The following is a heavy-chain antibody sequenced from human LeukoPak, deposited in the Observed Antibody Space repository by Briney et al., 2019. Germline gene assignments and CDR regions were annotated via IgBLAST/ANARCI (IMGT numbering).Heavy chain of an antibody. CDR2: ISSSSSYI. D-gene: IGHD3-10*01. CDR3: ARAGSWFGQINWFDP. Sequence: GSLRLSRAASGFTFSSYSMNWVRQAPGKGLEWVSSISSSSSYIYYADSVKGRFTISGDNAKNSLYLQMNSLRAEDTAVYYCARAGSWFGQINWFDPWGQGTLVTVSS. V-gene: IGHV3-21*01. CDR1: GFTFSSYS. J-gene: IGHJ5*02.